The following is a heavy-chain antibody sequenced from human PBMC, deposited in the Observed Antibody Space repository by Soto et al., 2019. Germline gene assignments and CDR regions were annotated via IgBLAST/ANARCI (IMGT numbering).Heavy chain of an antibody. J-gene: IGHJ6*02. CDR2: IIPIFGTA. Sequence: ASVKVSCKASGGTFSSYAISWVRQAPGQGLEWMGGIIPIFGTANYAQKFQGRVTITADKSTSTAYMELSSLRSEDTAVYYCARVLGTFYDRKYYYYGMDVWGQGTTVTAP. CDR1: GGTFSSYA. V-gene: IGHV1-69*06. D-gene: IGHD3-22*01. CDR3: ARVLGTFYDRKYYYYGMDV.